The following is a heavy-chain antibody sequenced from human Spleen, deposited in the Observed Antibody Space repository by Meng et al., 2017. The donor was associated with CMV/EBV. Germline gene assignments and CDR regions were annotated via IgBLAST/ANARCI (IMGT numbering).Heavy chain of an antibody. CDR1: GDSVSSNSAA. CDR2: TYYRSKWSN. J-gene: IGHJ4*02. Sequence: LRLSCAISGDSVSSNSAAWNWIRQSPSRGLEWLGRTYYRSKWSNDYGLSVKSRITINPDTSKNQFSLQLNSVTPEDTAVYYCARAVEGGRLFDCWGQGTLVTVSS. D-gene: IGHD3-16*01. V-gene: IGHV6-1*01. CDR3: ARAVEGGRLFDC.